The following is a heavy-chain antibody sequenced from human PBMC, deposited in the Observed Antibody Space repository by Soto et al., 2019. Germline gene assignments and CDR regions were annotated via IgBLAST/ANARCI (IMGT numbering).Heavy chain of an antibody. CDR3: APGADRTKVRLG. CDR2: ITDSGGTT. CDR1: GFTFSSYA. Sequence: EVQLLESGGALVQPGGSLRLSCAASGFTFSSYAMSWVRQAPGKGLEWVSTITDSGGTTYYADSVKGRFTISRDNSKNTQYLQMNSLRAEDTALYYCAPGADRTKVRLGWGQGTLVTVSS. J-gene: IGHJ4*02. V-gene: IGHV3-23*01. D-gene: IGHD1-7*01.